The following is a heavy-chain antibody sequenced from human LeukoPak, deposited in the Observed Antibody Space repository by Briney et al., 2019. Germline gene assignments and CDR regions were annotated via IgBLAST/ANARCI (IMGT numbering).Heavy chain of an antibody. V-gene: IGHV1-18*01. CDR1: GYTFTSYG. CDR2: ISAYNGNT. Sequence: ASVKVSCKASGYTFTSYGISWVRQAPGQGLEWMGWISAYNGNTNYAQKLQGRVTMTSDTSTSTAYMELRSLRSDDTAVYYCAREKIEYSSSLVDYWGQGTLVTVSS. J-gene: IGHJ4*02. CDR3: AREKIEYSSSLVDY. D-gene: IGHD6-6*01.